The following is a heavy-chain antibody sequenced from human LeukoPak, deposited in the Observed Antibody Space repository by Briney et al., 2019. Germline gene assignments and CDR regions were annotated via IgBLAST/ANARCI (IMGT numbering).Heavy chain of an antibody. Sequence: PGGSLRLSCAASGFTFSSYWMSWVRQAPGKGLEWVANIKQDGSEKYYVDSVKGRFTISRDNAKNTLYLQMNSLRAEDTAVYYCARDPPAPYSGSYWYLDLWGRGTLVAVSS. D-gene: IGHD1-26*01. J-gene: IGHJ2*01. CDR3: ARDPPAPYSGSYWYLDL. CDR2: IKQDGSEK. CDR1: GFTFSSYW. V-gene: IGHV3-7*01.